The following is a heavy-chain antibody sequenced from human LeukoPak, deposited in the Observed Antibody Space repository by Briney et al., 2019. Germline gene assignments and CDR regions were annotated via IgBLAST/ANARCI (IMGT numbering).Heavy chain of an antibody. J-gene: IGHJ4*02. Sequence: EGSLTLSCAASGFIFSSYAMSWIRQAPGKGLEWVSTISASGGITYYADSVKGRFTISRDNTKYTLYLQNNRLTAEDTAVYYCARAKNNGRYNSGQDAGDDWGQGTLVTVSS. V-gene: IGHV3-23*01. CDR1: GFIFSSYA. D-gene: IGHD6-19*01. CDR2: ISASGGIT. CDR3: ARAKNNGRYNSGQDAGDD.